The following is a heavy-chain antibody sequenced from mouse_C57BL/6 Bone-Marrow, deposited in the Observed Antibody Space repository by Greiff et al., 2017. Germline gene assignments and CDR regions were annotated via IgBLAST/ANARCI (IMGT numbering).Heavy chain of an antibody. V-gene: IGHV5-16*01. CDR2: INYDGSST. CDR1: GFTFSDYY. CDR3: ARDDAMDY. Sequence: EVQRVESEGGLVQPGSSMKLSCTASGFTFSDYYMAWVRQVPEKGLEWVANINYDGSSTYYLDSLKSRFIISRDNAKNILYLQMSSLTSEDTATYYCARDDAMDYWGQGTSVTVSS. J-gene: IGHJ4*01.